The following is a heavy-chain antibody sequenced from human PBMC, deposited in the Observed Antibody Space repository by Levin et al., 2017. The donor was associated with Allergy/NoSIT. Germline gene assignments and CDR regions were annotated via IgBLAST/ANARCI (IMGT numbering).Heavy chain of an antibody. CDR2: IKQDGGEK. V-gene: IGHV3-7*01. CDR3: ARSFGRSSFDS. Sequence: GGSLRLSCAASGFAFNTYWMSWVRQSPGKGLEWVANIKQDGGEKYFVDSVKGRFTISRDNAKNSVFLQLNSLRAEDTAVYYCARSFGRSSFDSWGQGTLVTVSS. J-gene: IGHJ4*02. D-gene: IGHD3-10*01. CDR1: GFAFNTYW.